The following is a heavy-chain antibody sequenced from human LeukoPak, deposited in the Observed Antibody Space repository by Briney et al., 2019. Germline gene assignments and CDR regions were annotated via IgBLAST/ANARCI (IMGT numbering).Heavy chain of an antibody. D-gene: IGHD5-12*01. CDR3: AKYQKTGYSPFDS. J-gene: IGHJ4*02. CDR2: ITGGDGDA. CDR1: GFTFVNYG. V-gene: IGHV3-23*01. Sequence: GESLRLSCAASGFTFVNYGMNWVRQAPGKGLEWVSSITGGDGDAHYADAVQGRFTISRDNSKNTLYLQMNSLRAEDTAISYCAKYQKTGYSPFDSWGQGTLVAVSS.